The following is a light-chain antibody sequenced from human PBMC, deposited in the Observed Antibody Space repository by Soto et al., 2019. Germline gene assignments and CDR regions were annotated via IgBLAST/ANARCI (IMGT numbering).Light chain of an antibody. V-gene: IGKV1-12*01. Sequence: DIQMTQSPSSVSASVGDRVTITCRASQAIDSWLAWYQQKPGEAPKLLIFTGSLLHSGVPPRFSGSGSGTDFTLTISSLQPEDFATYYCQQTLSFPPPFGHGTKV. CDR1: QAIDSW. CDR2: TGS. CDR3: QQTLSFPPP. J-gene: IGKJ1*01.